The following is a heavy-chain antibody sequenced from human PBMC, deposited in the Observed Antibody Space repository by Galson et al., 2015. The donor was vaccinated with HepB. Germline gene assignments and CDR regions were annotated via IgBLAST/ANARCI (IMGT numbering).Heavy chain of an antibody. J-gene: IGHJ4*02. CDR2: IDWDDDK. D-gene: IGHD6-13*01. CDR1: GFSLSTSGMC. CDR3: SSSWTNDDFVRIDY. V-gene: IGHV2-70*11. Sequence: PALVKPTQTLTLTCTFSGFSLSTSGMCVSWIRQPPGKALEWLARIDWDDDKYYSTSLKTRLTISKDTSKNQVVLTMTNMDPVDTATYYCSSSWTNDDFVRIDYWGQGTLVTVSS.